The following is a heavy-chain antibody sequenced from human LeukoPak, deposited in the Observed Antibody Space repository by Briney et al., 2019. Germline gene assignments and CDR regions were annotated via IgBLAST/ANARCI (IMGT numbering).Heavy chain of an antibody. D-gene: IGHD1-26*01. Sequence: ASVKVSCKASGGTFSSYATSWVRQAPGQGLEWMGGIIPIFGTANYAQKFQGRVTITADESTSTAYMELSSLRSEDTAVYYCARRADGVGADLFDYWGQGTLVTVSS. CDR1: GGTFSSYA. V-gene: IGHV1-69*13. CDR3: ARRADGVGADLFDY. J-gene: IGHJ4*02. CDR2: IIPIFGTA.